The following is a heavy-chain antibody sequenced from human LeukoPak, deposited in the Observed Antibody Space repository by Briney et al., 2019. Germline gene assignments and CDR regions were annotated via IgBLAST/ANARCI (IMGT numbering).Heavy chain of an antibody. V-gene: IGHV1-18*01. CDR1: GYTFTSYG. D-gene: IGHD3-3*01. CDR3: ARDLITIFGVVISHYYMDV. J-gene: IGHJ6*03. Sequence: VASVKVSCKASGYTFTSYGISWVRQAPGQGIEWMGWISAYNGNTNYAQKLQGRVTMTTDTSTSTAYMELRSLRSDDTAVYYCARDLITIFGVVISHYYMDVWGKGTTVTVSS. CDR2: ISAYNGNT.